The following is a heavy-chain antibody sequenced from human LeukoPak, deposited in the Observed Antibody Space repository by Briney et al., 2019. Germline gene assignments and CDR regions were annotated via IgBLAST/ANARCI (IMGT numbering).Heavy chain of an antibody. CDR1: GYTFTGYY. V-gene: IGHV1-2*02. CDR3: ALSNYYDSSGYPFWYYYYMDV. D-gene: IGHD3-22*01. Sequence: ASVEVSCKASGYTFTGYYMHWVRQAPGQGLEWMGWINPNSGGTNYAQKFQGRVTMTRDTSISTAYMELSRLRSDDTAVYYCALSNYYDSSGYPFWYYYYMDVWGKGTTVTISS. CDR2: INPNSGGT. J-gene: IGHJ6*03.